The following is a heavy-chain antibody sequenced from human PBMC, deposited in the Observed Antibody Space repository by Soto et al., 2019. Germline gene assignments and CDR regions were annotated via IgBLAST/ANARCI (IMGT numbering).Heavy chain of an antibody. J-gene: IGHJ3*02. V-gene: IGHV2-5*01. CDR3: AHSSADRWNTFDI. CDR1: GFSLSTNGLG. Sequence: QITLKDSGPTLVNRTETLTLTCSFSGFSLSTNGLGVGWIRQPPGKALEWLGVIYLNDHKRYSPSLKSRLSITKDTSKSQVVLTMAKMDTVDTGTYFCAHSSADRWNTFDIWSQGTMVTVSS. CDR2: IYLNDHK. D-gene: IGHD6-13*01.